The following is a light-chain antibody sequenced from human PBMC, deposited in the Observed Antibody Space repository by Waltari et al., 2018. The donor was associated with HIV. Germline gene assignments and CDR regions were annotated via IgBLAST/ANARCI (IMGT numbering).Light chain of an antibody. V-gene: IGLV2-23*02. CDR1: SSDIGSYNL. CDR2: EVT. Sequence: QSALTQPASVSGSPGQSITFSCTGTSSDIGSYNLVSWYQQHPGKAPRLMIYEVTKRPSGVSYRLSGSKSGNTASLTISGLQAEDEADDYCCSFAGSTSWVFGGGTKLTVL. CDR3: CSFAGSTSWV. J-gene: IGLJ3*02.